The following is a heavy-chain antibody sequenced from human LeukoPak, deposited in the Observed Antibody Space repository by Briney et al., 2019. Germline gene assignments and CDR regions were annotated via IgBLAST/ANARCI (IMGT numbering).Heavy chain of an antibody. J-gene: IGHJ1*01. V-gene: IGHV4-34*01. CDR3: ARGRIAVAGNPFQH. Sequence: SETLSLTCAVYGGSFSGYYWGWIRQPPGKGLEWIGEINHSGSTNYNPSLKSRVTISVDTSKNRFSLKLSSVTAADTAVYYCARGRIAVAGNPFQHWGQGTLVTVSS. D-gene: IGHD6-19*01. CDR2: INHSGST. CDR1: GGSFSGYY.